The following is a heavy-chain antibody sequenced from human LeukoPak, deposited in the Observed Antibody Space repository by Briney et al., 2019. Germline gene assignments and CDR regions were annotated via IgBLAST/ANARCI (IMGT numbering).Heavy chain of an antibody. Sequence: ASVKVSCKASGYTFTSYDINWVRQATGQGLEWMGWMNPNSGNTGYAQKFQGRVTITRNTSISTAYMELSSLRSEDTAVYYCARARMGIAAAGTCFDYWGQGTLVTVSS. J-gene: IGHJ4*02. CDR2: MNPNSGNT. CDR3: ARARMGIAAAGTCFDY. V-gene: IGHV1-8*03. D-gene: IGHD6-13*01. CDR1: GYTFTSYD.